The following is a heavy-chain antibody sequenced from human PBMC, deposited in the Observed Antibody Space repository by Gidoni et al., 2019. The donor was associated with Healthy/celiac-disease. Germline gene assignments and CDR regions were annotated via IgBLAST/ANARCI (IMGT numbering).Heavy chain of an antibody. J-gene: IGHJ2*01. CDR3: AKDEYYGSGSYSLGSWYFDL. Sequence: EVQLVESGGGLVQPGRSLRLSCAASGFTFDAYAMHWVRQAPGKGLEWVSGNSWNSGSIGYADSVKGRFTISRDNAKNSLYLQMNSLRAEDTALYYCAKDEYYGSGSYSLGSWYFDLWGRGTLVTVSS. CDR1: GFTFDAYA. V-gene: IGHV3-9*01. CDR2: NSWNSGSI. D-gene: IGHD3-10*01.